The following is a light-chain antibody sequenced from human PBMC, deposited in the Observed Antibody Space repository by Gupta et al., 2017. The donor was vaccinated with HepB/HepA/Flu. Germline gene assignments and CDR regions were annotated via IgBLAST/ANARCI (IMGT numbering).Light chain of an antibody. Sequence: QSPLPQPPSVSGSPGQSITIACTGTYYDVGGYDYVSWYQQRPGFVHKLIIYDVRDRPAGVSSSLYGSKSGNTASLTISGLQAADEADYYCSSYTSRFKGVFGTGTKVTV. CDR2: DVR. V-gene: IGLV2-14*03. CDR1: YYDVGGYDY. J-gene: IGLJ1*01. CDR3: SSYTSRFKGV.